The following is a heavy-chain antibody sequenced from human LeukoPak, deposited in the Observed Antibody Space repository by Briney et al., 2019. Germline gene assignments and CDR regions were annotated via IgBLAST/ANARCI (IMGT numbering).Heavy chain of an antibody. CDR1: GGTFSSYA. CDR2: IIPIFGTA. D-gene: IGHD6-19*01. CDR3: AREVGIAVAGSPYPYYYYGMDV. Sequence: ASVKVSCKASGGTFSSYAISWVRQAPGQGLEWMGGIIPIFGTANYAQKFQGRVTITADESTSTAYMKLSSLRSEDTAVYYCAREVGIAVAGSPYPYYYYGMDVWGQGTTVTVSS. V-gene: IGHV1-69*13. J-gene: IGHJ6*02.